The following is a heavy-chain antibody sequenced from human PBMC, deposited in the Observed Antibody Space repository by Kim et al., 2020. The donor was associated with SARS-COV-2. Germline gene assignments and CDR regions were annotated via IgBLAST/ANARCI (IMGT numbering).Heavy chain of an antibody. CDR3: AKDLRSYYGSGSYSDI. V-gene: IGHV3-30*02. J-gene: IGHJ3*02. Sequence: SVRGRFTSSRDNSKNTLYLQMNSLRAEDTAVYYCAKDLRSYYGSGSYSDIWGQGTMVTVSS. D-gene: IGHD3-10*01.